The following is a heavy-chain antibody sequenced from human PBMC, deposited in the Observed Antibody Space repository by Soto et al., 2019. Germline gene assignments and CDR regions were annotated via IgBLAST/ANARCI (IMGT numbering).Heavy chain of an antibody. CDR2: MNPNSGNT. J-gene: IGHJ6*02. Sequence: ASVKVSCKASGYTFTRYDINWVRQATGQGLEWMGWMNPNSGNTGYAQKFQGRVTMTRNTSISTPYMGLTSMRSEDTAVYYCARGGRSSILAVWGQGTTVTVSS. D-gene: IGHD6-13*01. CDR1: GYTFTRYD. CDR3: ARGGRSSILAV. V-gene: IGHV1-8*01.